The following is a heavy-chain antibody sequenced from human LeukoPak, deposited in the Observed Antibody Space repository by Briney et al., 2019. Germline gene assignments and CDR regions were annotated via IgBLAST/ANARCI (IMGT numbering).Heavy chain of an antibody. D-gene: IGHD1-14*01. CDR3: ARVVGTARIDYGMDV. J-gene: IGHJ6*02. V-gene: IGHV3-33*01. CDR2: IWYDGSKK. CDR1: GFTFSSYG. Sequence: PGGSLRLSCAASGFTFSSYGMEWVRQAPGKGLEWVAVIWYDGSKKYYADSVKGRFTISRDTSKNMLYLEMNSLRAEDTAVYYCARVVGTARIDYGMDVWGQGTTVSVSS.